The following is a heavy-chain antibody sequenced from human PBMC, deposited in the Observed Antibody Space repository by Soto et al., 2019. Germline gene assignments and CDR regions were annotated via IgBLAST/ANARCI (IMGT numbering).Heavy chain of an antibody. J-gene: IGHJ6*02. V-gene: IGHV1-8*01. CDR3: ARRGYSSSWYYYYYYGMDV. Sequence: QVQVVQSGAEVKKPGASVEVSCKASGYTFTRYDINWVRQATGQGVAGVGWMDPNSGNTGDAQKFQGRVTMTRNTSISTAYMELSSLRSEDTAVYYCARRGYSSSWYYYYYYGMDVWGQGTTVTVSS. CDR1: GYTFTRYD. CDR2: MDPNSGNT. D-gene: IGHD6-13*01.